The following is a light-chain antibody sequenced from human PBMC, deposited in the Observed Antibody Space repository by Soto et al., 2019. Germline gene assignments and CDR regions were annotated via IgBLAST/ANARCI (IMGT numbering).Light chain of an antibody. V-gene: IGKV3-20*01. CDR1: QSVSSY. J-gene: IGKJ1*01. CDR3: QQYGSSYWT. Sequence: EIRLKHSPGKLSFCPGERSTLSCMASQSVSSYLAWYQQKPGQTPSLLIYGASTRATGIPDRFSGSGSGTDFTLTISRLEPEDFGVYYCQQYGSSYWTFGQGTKVDIK. CDR2: GAS.